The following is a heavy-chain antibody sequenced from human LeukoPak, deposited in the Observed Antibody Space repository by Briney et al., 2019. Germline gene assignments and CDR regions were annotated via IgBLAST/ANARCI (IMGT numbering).Heavy chain of an antibody. J-gene: IGHJ5*02. CDR2: VNLQGST. V-gene: IGHV4-4*02. CDR1: GGSISDTNW. D-gene: IGHD5-18*01. CDR3: ARGSAFVTTYRGGNWFDP. Sequence: SETLSLTCGVSGGSISDTNWWTWFRQPPGKGLEWIGEVNLQGSTNYNPSLKSRVAISVDKSENHISLKLTSVTAADTAVYYCARGSAFVTTYRGGNWFDPWGQGTLVTVSS.